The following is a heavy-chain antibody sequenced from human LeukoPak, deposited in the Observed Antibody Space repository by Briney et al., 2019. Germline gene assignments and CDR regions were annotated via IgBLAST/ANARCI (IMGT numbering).Heavy chain of an antibody. Sequence: PSETLSLTCAVYGGSFSSYYWSWISQPPGKGLEWIGEINHSGSTNYNPSLKSRVTISVDTSKNQFSLKLSSVTAADTAVYYCARIGVSAYYYYYYGMDVWGQGTTVTVSS. CDR2: INHSGST. J-gene: IGHJ6*02. V-gene: IGHV4-34*01. CDR3: ARIGVSAYYYYYYGMDV. D-gene: IGHD3-10*01. CDR1: GGSFSSYY.